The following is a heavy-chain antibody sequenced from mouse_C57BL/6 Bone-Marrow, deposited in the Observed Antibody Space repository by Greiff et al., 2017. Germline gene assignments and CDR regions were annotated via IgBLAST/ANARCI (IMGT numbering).Heavy chain of an antibody. CDR1: GYTFTEYT. J-gene: IGHJ3*01. CDR2: FYPGSGSI. V-gene: IGHV1-62-2*01. D-gene: IGHD2-13*01. Sequence: VKVVESGAELVKPGASVKLSCKASGYTFTEYTIHWVKQRSGQGLEWIGWFYPGSGSIKYNEKFKDKATLTADKSSSTVYMELSRLTSEDSAVYFCARHEDRGLWFAYWGQGTLVTVSA. CDR3: ARHEDRGLWFAY.